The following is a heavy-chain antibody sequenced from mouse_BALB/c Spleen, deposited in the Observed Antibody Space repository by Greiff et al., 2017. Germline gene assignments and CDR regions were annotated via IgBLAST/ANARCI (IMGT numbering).Heavy chain of an antibody. Sequence: VQLQQSGAELAKPGASVKMSCKASGYTFTSYWMHWVKQRPGQGLEWIGYINPSTGYTEYNQKFKDKATLTADKSSSTAYMQRSSLTSEDSAVYYCARGGFYAMDYWGQGTSVTVSS. J-gene: IGHJ4*01. CDR1: GYTFTSYW. V-gene: IGHV1-7*01. CDR2: INPSTGYT. CDR3: ARGGFYAMDY.